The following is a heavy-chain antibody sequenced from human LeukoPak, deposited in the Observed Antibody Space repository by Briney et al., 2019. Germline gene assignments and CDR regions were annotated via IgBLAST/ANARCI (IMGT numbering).Heavy chain of an antibody. CDR3: ARSLRWLNFDY. Sequence: GGSLRLSCAASGFTVSSNYMSWVRQAPGEGLEWVSVIYSGGSTYYADSVKGRFTISRDNSKNTLYLQMNSLRAEDTAVYYCARSLRWLNFDYWGQGTLVTVSS. V-gene: IGHV3-66*01. J-gene: IGHJ4*02. CDR2: IYSGGST. CDR1: GFTVSSNY. D-gene: IGHD2-21*01.